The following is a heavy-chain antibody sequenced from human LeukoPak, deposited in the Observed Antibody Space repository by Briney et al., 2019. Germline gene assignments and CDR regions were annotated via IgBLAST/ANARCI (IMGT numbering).Heavy chain of an antibody. Sequence: ASVKVSCKASGYTFTNYYIHWVRQARGQGLEWMGIINPSGGGTTYSQKFQDRVTMTSDTSTRTVYMELSSLRFDDTAVYYCARAGLLDYSDLRAWANYYYSMDVWGQGTTVTVSS. V-gene: IGHV1-46*01. CDR1: GYTFTNYY. D-gene: IGHD3-22*01. CDR3: ARAGLLDYSDLRAWANYYYSMDV. CDR2: INPSGGGT. J-gene: IGHJ6*03.